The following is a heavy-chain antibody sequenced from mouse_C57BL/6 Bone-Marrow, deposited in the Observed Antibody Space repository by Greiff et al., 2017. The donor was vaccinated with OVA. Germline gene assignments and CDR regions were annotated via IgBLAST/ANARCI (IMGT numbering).Heavy chain of an antibody. CDR3: ARPSSYYWYFDV. CDR1: GFTFSSYG. Sequence: EVQGVESGGDLVKPGGSLKLSCAASGFTFSSYGMSWVRQTPDKRLEWVATISRGGSYTYYPDSVKGRFTISRDNAKNTLYLQMSSLKSEDTAMYYCARPSSYYWYFDVWGTGTTVTVSS. V-gene: IGHV5-6*01. D-gene: IGHD1-1*01. CDR2: ISRGGSYT. J-gene: IGHJ1*03.